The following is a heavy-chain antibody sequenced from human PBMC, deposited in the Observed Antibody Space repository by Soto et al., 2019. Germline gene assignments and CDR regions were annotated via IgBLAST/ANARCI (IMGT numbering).Heavy chain of an antibody. CDR1: GFTFSHSG. Sequence: QVQLVESGGGVVQPGRSLRLSCAASGFTFSHSGFHWVRRAPGKGLEWVIFISSDGNSQYYGDSVKGRFTISRDNSRNTLYLQMNSLRPEDTAVYYCAKDTPGTVSRWGQGTLVTVSS. D-gene: IGHD3-10*01. J-gene: IGHJ4*02. V-gene: IGHV3-30*18. CDR3: AKDTPGTVSR. CDR2: ISSDGNSQ.